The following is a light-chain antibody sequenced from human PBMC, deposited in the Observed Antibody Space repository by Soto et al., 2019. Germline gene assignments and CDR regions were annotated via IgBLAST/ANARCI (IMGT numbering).Light chain of an antibody. CDR2: AAS. V-gene: IGKV1-8*01. J-gene: IGKJ2*01. CDR3: QQYYSYPPT. Sequence: AIRMTQSPSSFSASTGDRVTITCRASQGISSYLAWYQQKPGKAPKLLIYAASTLQSGVPSRFSGSGSGTDLTLTIICLQSEDFATYYCQQYYSYPPTFGQGTKLEIK. CDR1: QGISSY.